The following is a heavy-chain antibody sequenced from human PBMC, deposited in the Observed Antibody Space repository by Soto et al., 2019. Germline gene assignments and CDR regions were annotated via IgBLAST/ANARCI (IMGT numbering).Heavy chain of an antibody. CDR2: INPNSGGT. J-gene: IGHJ6*02. CDR1: GYTFTGYY. CDR3: ARGGVAGTEAPYYYYGMDV. V-gene: IGHV1-2*04. D-gene: IGHD6-19*01. Sequence: GESLKISCKGSGYTFTGYYMHWVRQAPGQGLEWMGWINPNSGGTNYAQKFQGWVTMTRDTSISTAYMELSRLRSDDTAVYYCARGGVAGTEAPYYYYGMDVWGQGTTVTVSS.